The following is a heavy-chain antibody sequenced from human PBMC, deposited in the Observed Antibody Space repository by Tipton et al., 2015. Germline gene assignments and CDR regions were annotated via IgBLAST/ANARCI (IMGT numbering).Heavy chain of an antibody. CDR3: ARITMSFAFDI. J-gene: IGHJ3*02. V-gene: IGHV4-31*03. CDR1: GGSISSGGYY. CDR2: TYYSGDT. Sequence: LRLSCTVSGGSISSGGYYWSWIRQRPGKGLEWIGYTYYSGDTYYNPSLKSRVTISADTSKNQFSLKLSSVTAADTAMYYCARITMSFAFDIWGQGTMVTVSS.